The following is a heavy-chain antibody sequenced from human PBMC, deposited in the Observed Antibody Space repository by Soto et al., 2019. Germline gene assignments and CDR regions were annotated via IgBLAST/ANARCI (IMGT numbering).Heavy chain of an antibody. CDR3: SREQYEFGDLYYVVY. V-gene: IGHV1-18*04. D-gene: IGHD4-17*01. J-gene: IGHJ4*02. CDR2: ISPYSGSR. Sequence: QVQLVQSGGEEKRPGASVKVSCKASGYDFERFPISWVRQARGQGLEWMGLISPYSGSRYYAAKFKGRVTMTTDTSKSAAYMELRSLTSDDTAVYFCSREQYEFGDLYYVVYWGQGTLVTVSS. CDR1: GYDFERFP.